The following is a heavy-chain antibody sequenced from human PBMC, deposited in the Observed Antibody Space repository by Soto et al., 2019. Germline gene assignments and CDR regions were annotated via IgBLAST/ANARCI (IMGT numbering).Heavy chain of an antibody. CDR3: ARVAGALRNYGMDV. J-gene: IGHJ6*02. V-gene: IGHV3-33*01. D-gene: IGHD1-26*01. CDR1: GFTFSSYG. Sequence: QVQLVESGGGVVQPGRSLRLSCAASGFTFSSYGMHWVRQAPGKGLEWVAVIWYDGSNKYYADSVKGRFTISRDNSKNTLYLQMNSLRAEDTAVYYCARVAGALRNYGMDVWGQGTTVTVSS. CDR2: IWYDGSNK.